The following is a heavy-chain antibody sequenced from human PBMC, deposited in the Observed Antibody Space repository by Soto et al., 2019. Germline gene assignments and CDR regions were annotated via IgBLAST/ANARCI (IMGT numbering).Heavy chain of an antibody. J-gene: IGHJ4*02. Sequence: QVQLVQSGAEVKKPGASVKVSCKASGYTFPSYGIRWVRQAPGQGLEWMGWISAYNGNTNYAQKLQGRVTMTTDTSRSTAYMEWRSLRSDDTAVYYCARGSSSGWYLERLEYWGQGTLVTVSS. D-gene: IGHD3-22*01. CDR2: ISAYNGNT. V-gene: IGHV1-18*01. CDR1: GYTFPSYG. CDR3: ARGSSSGWYLERLEY.